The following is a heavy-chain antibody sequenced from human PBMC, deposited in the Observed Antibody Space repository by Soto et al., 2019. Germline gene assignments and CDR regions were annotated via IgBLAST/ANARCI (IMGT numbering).Heavy chain of an antibody. CDR2: IYWDDDK. D-gene: IGHD2-21*02. CDR3: VHSRCGGDCLQSYSSHSYYGVDV. Sequence: QITLKESGPTLVKPTQTLTLTCTFSGFSLSTTGVGVGWIRQPPGKALEWLALIYWDDDKRYNPSLNSRLTITKDTSKNQVVLAITNMDPVDTATYYCVHSRCGGDCLQSYSSHSYYGVDVWGQGTTVTVSS. J-gene: IGHJ6*02. V-gene: IGHV2-5*02. CDR1: GFSLSTTGVG.